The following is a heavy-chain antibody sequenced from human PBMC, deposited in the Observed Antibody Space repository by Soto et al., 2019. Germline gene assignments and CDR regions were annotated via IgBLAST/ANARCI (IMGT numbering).Heavy chain of an antibody. CDR1: GFTFSSYA. J-gene: IGHJ5*02. CDR3: AKDGDENWFDP. D-gene: IGHD2-21*01. Sequence: EVQLLESGGGLVQPGGSLRLSCAASGFTFSSYAMSWVRQAPGKGLEWVSAISGSGGSTYYADSVKGRFTISRDNSKNTLYLQIHSLRAEDSVVYYCAKDGDENWFDPWGQGTLVTVFS. CDR2: ISGSGGST. V-gene: IGHV3-23*01.